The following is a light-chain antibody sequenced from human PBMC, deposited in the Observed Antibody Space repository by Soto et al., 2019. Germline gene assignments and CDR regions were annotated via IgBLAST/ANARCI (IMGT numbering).Light chain of an antibody. CDR2: EVS. Sequence: QSDLTQPASVSGSPGPSITISCTGTSSDVGGYNYVSGYQQHPGKAPKLMIYEVSNRPSGVSNRFSGSKSGNTASLTISGLQAEDEADYYCSSYTSSSTRVFGGGTKLTVL. V-gene: IGLV2-14*01. CDR3: SSYTSSSTRV. J-gene: IGLJ3*02. CDR1: SSDVGGYNY.